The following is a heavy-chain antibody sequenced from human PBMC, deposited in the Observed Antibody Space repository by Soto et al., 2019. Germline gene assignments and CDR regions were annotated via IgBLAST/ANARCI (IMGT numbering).Heavy chain of an antibody. CDR2: IYYSGST. J-gene: IGHJ5*02. Sequence: SETLSLTCTVSGGSISSYYWSWIRQPPGKGLEWIGYIYYSGSTNYNPSLKSRVTISVDTSKNQFSLKLSSVTAADTAVYYCARVENFVVPAARWFDPWGQGTLVTVSS. V-gene: IGHV4-59*01. CDR1: GGSISSYY. CDR3: ARVENFVVPAARWFDP. D-gene: IGHD2-2*01.